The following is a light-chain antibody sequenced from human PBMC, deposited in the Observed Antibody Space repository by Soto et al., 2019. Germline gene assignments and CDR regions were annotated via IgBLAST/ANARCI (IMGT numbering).Light chain of an antibody. CDR1: QSLLRSDGYSY. J-gene: IGKJ5*01. CDR2: MGS. CDR3: LQALQTPPFT. Sequence: DIVMTQCPLSLPVTPGEPASISCRSSQSLLRSDGYSYLDWYLQKPGQSPQILIYMGSNRASAVPDRFSGSGSGTDFTLKISSVEAEDIGIYYCLQALQTPPFTFGQGTRLEIK. V-gene: IGKV2-28*01.